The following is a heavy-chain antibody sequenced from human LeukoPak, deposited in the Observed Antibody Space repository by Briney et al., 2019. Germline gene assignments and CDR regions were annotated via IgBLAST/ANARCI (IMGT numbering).Heavy chain of an antibody. CDR3: AKFTGWLQSAHDYFDY. D-gene: IGHD5-24*01. CDR2: ISGDGGST. J-gene: IGHJ4*02. V-gene: IGHV3-43*02. Sequence: GGSLRLSCVASGFTFDDYAMHWVRQAPGKGLEWVSLISGDGGSTYYADSVKGRFTISRDNSKNSLYLQMNSLRTEDTASYYCAKFTGWLQSAHDYFDYWGQGTLVTVSS. CDR1: GFTFDDYA.